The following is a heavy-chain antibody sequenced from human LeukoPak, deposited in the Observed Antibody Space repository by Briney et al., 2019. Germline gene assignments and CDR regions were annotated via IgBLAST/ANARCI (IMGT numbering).Heavy chain of an antibody. V-gene: IGHV4-34*01. Sequence: PSETLSLTCAVYGGSFSGYYWSWIRQPPGKGLEWIGEINHSGSTNYNPSLKSRVTISVDTSKNQFSLKLGSVTAADTAVYYCARGPSYSSSWYFYWGQGTLVTVSS. D-gene: IGHD6-13*01. CDR3: ARGPSYSSSWYFY. CDR2: INHSGST. CDR1: GGSFSGYY. J-gene: IGHJ4*02.